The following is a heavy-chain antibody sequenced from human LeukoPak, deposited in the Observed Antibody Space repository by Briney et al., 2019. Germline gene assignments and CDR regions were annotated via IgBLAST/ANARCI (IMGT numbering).Heavy chain of an antibody. V-gene: IGHV1-2*06. CDR2: INPNSGGT. J-gene: IGHJ4*02. D-gene: IGHD5-24*01. CDR3: ARARDAYNSFDY. CDR1: GYTFTAYY. Sequence: ASVKVSCKASGYTFTAYYMHRVRQAPGQGLEWMGRINPNSGGTNYAQKFQGRVTMTRDTSITTAYMEVSRLRSDDTAVYYCARARDAYNSFDYWGQGTLVTVSS.